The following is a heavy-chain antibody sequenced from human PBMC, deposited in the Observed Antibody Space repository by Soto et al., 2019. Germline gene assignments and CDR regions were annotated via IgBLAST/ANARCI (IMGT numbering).Heavy chain of an antibody. Sequence: QLQLQESGPGLVKPSETLSLTCTVSSASISSSSYTWGWIRQPPGKGLEWIGSIYYSGTTYYNPSLNSRVTVSVDTSKNQFSLKVTSVTAADTAVYYCARLHGYCISSSCDGHYAMDVWGQGTTVTVSS. V-gene: IGHV4-39*01. D-gene: IGHD2-2*01. CDR3: ARLHGYCISSSCDGHYAMDV. CDR1: SASISSSSYT. CDR2: IYYSGTT. J-gene: IGHJ6*02.